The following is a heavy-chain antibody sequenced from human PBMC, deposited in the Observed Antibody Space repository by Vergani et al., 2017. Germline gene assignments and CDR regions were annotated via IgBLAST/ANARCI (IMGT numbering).Heavy chain of an antibody. D-gene: IGHD2/OR15-2a*01. CDR3: ARTSAFTDS. Sequence: EVELVQSGPEMRKPGESLKISCKGSEYSFGNYWIGWVRQMPGKGLEWMGIIYPADSDTRYSPSFQGQVTISADKSISTAFLQWDSLKASDTALYYCARTSAFTDSWGQGTLVT. V-gene: IGHV5-51*03. CDR1: EYSFGNYW. CDR2: IYPADSDT. J-gene: IGHJ4*03.